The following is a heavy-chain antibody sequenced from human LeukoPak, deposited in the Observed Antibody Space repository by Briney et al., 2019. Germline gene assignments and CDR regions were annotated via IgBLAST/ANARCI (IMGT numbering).Heavy chain of an antibody. D-gene: IGHD3-10*01. Sequence: GGSLRLSCAASGFTFSSYSMNWVRQAPGKGLEWVSYISSSSSTIYYADSVKGRFTISRDNAKNSLYLQMNSLRAEDTVVYYCARDPDYYGSGSYYNHYFDYWGQGTLVTVSS. CDR3: ARDPDYYGSGSYYNHYFDY. J-gene: IGHJ4*02. CDR1: GFTFSSYS. CDR2: ISSSSSTI. V-gene: IGHV3-48*01.